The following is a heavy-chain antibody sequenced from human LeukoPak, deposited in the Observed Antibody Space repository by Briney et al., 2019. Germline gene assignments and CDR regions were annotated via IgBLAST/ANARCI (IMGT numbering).Heavy chain of an antibody. J-gene: IGHJ6*04. Sequence: SETLSLTCTVSGGSISSYYWSWIRQPPGKGLEWIGYIYYSGSTNYNPSLKSRVTISVDTSKNQFSLKLSSVTAADTAVYYCARVQDYYGSGSTMDVWGKGTTVTISS. CDR2: IYYSGST. V-gene: IGHV4-59*01. CDR3: ARVQDYYGSGSTMDV. D-gene: IGHD3-10*01. CDR1: GGSISSYY.